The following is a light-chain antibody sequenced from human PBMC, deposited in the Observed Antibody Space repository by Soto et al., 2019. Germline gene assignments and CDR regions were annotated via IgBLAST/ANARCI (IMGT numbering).Light chain of an antibody. CDR1: QSVSSN. V-gene: IGKV3-15*01. Sequence: EIVMTQSPATLSVSPGERATLSCRASQSVSSNLAWYQQKPGQAPRLLIYGASTRATGIPARFSGSGSGTEFPLTISGLQSEDFDVYDYQQYNNWLAFRGGTKVEIK. CDR2: GAS. CDR3: QQYNNWLA. J-gene: IGKJ4*01.